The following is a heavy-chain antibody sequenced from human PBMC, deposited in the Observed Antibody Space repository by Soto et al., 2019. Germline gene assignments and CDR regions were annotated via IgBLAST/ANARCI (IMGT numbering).Heavy chain of an antibody. CDR2: ISGSGGST. D-gene: IGHD2-15*01. V-gene: IGHV3-23*01. Sequence: EVQLLESGGGLVQPGGSLRLSCAASGFTFSSYAMSWVRQAPGRGLEWVSAISGSGGSTYYADSVKGRFTISRDNSKNTLYLQMNSLRAEDTAVYYCAKDLHCSGGSCLAIDYWGQGTLVTVSS. J-gene: IGHJ4*02. CDR3: AKDLHCSGGSCLAIDY. CDR1: GFTFSSYA.